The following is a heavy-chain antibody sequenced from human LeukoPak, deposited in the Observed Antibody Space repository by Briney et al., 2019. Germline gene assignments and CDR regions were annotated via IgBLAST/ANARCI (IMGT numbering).Heavy chain of an antibody. CDR3: AKIWSGYLIRNYYFDY. CDR1: GFTFSDYY. CDR2: ISSSGSTI. V-gene: IGHV3-11*01. D-gene: IGHD3-3*01. J-gene: IGHJ4*02. Sequence: GGSLRLSCAASGFTFSDYYMSWIRQAPGKGLEWVSYISSSGSTIYYADSVKGRFTISRDNAKNSLYLQMNSLRAEDTAVYYCAKIWSGYLIRNYYFDYWGQGTLVTVSS.